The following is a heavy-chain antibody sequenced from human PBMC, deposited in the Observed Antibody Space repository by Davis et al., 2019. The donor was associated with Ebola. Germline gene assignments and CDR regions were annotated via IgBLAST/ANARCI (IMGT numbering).Heavy chain of an antibody. D-gene: IGHD2-2*03. CDR1: GASISSRSYY. Sequence: SETLSLTCTVSGASISSRSYYWGWIRQPPGKGLEWVGSFSYGDNTHYYNPSLRSRVTISVDTSRNQFSLKLSSVTAADTAVYYCARGGTSKYGYWARYWGQGTLVTVSS. J-gene: IGHJ4*02. CDR2: FSYGDNT. CDR3: ARGGTSKYGYWARY. V-gene: IGHV4-39*01.